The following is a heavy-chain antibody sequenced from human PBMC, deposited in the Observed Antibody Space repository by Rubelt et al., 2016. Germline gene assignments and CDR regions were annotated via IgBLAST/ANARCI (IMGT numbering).Heavy chain of an antibody. J-gene: IGHJ4*02. Sequence: QVQLQQWGAGLLKPSETLSLTCAVYGGTFSGYQWSWIRQPPGKGLEWIGEIHHSGDTNYNPSLKSRVTISVDTSKNQLSPKLRSVTAADTAVYYCARVGGDGYNDYWGQGTLVTVSS. CDR3: ARVGGDGYNDY. D-gene: IGHD5-24*01. CDR1: GGTFSGYQ. CDR2: IHHSGDT. V-gene: IGHV4-34*01.